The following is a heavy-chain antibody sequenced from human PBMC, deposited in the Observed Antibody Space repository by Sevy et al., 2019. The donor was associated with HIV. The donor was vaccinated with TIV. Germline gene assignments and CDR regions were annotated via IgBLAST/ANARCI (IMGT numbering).Heavy chain of an antibody. Sequence: SETLSLTYTVSGGSISSSSYYWGWIRQPPGKGLEWIGSIYYSGSTYYNPSLKSRVTISVDTSKNQFSLKLSSVTAADTAVYYCASVLDYGELYFDYWGQGTLVTVSS. CDR3: ASVLDYGELYFDY. V-gene: IGHV4-39*01. J-gene: IGHJ4*02. D-gene: IGHD4-17*01. CDR2: IYYSGST. CDR1: GGSISSSSYY.